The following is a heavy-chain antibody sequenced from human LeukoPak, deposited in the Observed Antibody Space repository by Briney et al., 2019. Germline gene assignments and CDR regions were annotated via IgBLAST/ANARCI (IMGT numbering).Heavy chain of an antibody. Sequence: ASVKVSFTASGYTFTSNYIHWVRQAPGQGLEWMGMIYPRDGSASYAQKFQGRVTVTRDTSTSTVHMELSGLRSEDTAVYYCARDQEGFDYWGQGTLVTVSS. J-gene: IGHJ4*02. CDR3: ARDQEGFDY. CDR1: GYTFTSNY. V-gene: IGHV1-46*01. CDR2: IYPRDGSA.